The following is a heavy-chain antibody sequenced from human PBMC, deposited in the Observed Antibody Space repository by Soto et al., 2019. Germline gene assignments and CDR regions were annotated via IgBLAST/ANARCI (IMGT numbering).Heavy chain of an antibody. J-gene: IGHJ6*02. CDR2: INSDGSST. CDR1: GFTFSSYW. CDR3: ARDSENLGPLYCSGGSCPLGMDV. D-gene: IGHD2-15*01. V-gene: IGHV3-74*01. Sequence: GGSLRLSCAASGFTFSSYWMHWVRQAPGKGLVWVSRINSDGSSTSYADSVKGRFTISRDNAKNTLYLQMNSLRAEDTAVYYCARDSENLGPLYCSGGSCPLGMDVWGQGTTVTVSS.